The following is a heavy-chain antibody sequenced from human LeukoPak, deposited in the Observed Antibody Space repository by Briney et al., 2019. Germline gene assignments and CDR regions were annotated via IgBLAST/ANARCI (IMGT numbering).Heavy chain of an antibody. V-gene: IGHV3-30*02. J-gene: IGHJ5*02. Sequence: GGSLRLSRAASGFSFSSCAMHWVRQPPGKGLEWVAFIRYDANSKYYADSVKGRFTISRDNSKDTLYLQMTSLRIEDTAVYYCTKGDDYGANTRLPKYNWFDPWGQGTLVTVSS. CDR2: IRYDANSK. CDR1: GFSFSSCA. D-gene: IGHD4-23*01. CDR3: TKGDDYGANTRLPKYNWFDP.